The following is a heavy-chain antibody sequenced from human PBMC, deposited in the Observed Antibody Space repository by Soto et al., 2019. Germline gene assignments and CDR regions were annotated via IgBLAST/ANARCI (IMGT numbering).Heavy chain of an antibody. CDR1: GFTFSSYA. Sequence: GGSLRLSCAASGFTFSSYAMHWVRQAPGKGLEWVAVISYDGSNKYYADSVKGRFTISRDNSKNTLYLQMNSLRAEDTAVYYCARETLRYCSSTSCYGGLDVWGQGTTVTVSS. V-gene: IGHV3-30-3*01. D-gene: IGHD2-2*01. CDR2: ISYDGSNK. CDR3: ARETLRYCSSTSCYGGLDV. J-gene: IGHJ6*02.